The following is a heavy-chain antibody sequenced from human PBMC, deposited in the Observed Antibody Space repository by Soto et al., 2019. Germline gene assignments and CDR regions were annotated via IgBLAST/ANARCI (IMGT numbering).Heavy chain of an antibody. CDR2: ISSSSSYI. CDR1: GFTFSSYS. V-gene: IGHV3-21*01. Sequence: GGSLRLSCAASGFTFSSYSMNWVRQAPGKGLEWVSSISSSSSYIYYADSVKGRFTISRDNAKNSLYLQMNSLRAEDTAVYYCARVMRARYCSSTSCYSSYYYYMDVWGKGTTVTVSS. CDR3: ARVMRARYCSSTSCYSSYYYYMDV. J-gene: IGHJ6*03. D-gene: IGHD2-2*01.